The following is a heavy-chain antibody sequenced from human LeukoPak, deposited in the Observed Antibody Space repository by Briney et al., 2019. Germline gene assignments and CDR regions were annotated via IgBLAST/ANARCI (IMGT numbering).Heavy chain of an antibody. CDR1: GYTFTSYG. CDR3: ARAYSSRNSYAFDI. D-gene: IGHD6-13*01. Sequence: VASVKVSCKASGYTFTSYGISWVRQAPGQGLEWMGWISAYNGNTNYAQKLQGRVTMTTDTSTSTAYMELRSLRSDDTAVYYCARAYSSRNSYAFDIWGQGTMVTVSS. CDR2: ISAYNGNT. V-gene: IGHV1-18*01. J-gene: IGHJ3*02.